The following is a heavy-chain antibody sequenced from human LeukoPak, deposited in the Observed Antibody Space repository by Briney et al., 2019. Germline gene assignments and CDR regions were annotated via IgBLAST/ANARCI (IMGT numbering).Heavy chain of an antibody. D-gene: IGHD5-12*01. CDR2: IYYSGST. V-gene: IGHV4-59*01. CDR1: GGSISSYY. Sequence: KPSETLSLTCTVSGGSISSYYWSWIRQPPGKGLEWIGYIYYSGSTNYNPSLKSRVTISVDTSKNQFSLKLSSVTAADTAVYYCARGDSGYGFHYDYWGQGTLVTVSS. CDR3: ARGDSGYGFHYDY. J-gene: IGHJ4*02.